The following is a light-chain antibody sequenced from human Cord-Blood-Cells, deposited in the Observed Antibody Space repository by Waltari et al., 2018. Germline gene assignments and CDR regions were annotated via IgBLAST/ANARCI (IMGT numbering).Light chain of an antibody. CDR2: SNN. CDR1: SSNIGSNT. V-gene: IGLV1-44*01. CDR3: AAWDDSLNAWV. J-gene: IGLJ3*02. Sequence: QSVLPQPPSASGTPGQRVTISCSGSSSNIGSNTVNWYQQLPGTAPKLLIYSNNQRPSGVPYRCSGSKSGTSASLAISGLQSEDEADYYCAAWDDSLNAWVFGGGTKLTVL.